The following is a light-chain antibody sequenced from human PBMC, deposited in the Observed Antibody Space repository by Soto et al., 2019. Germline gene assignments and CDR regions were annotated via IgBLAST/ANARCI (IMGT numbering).Light chain of an antibody. CDR3: QQYNHYWT. CDR2: KAS. J-gene: IGKJ1*01. Sequence: DIHMTQSHSTLSAPVGDRFTITCRGSQSMSTWLAWYQQKPGKAPKLLIYKASTLKSGVPSRFSGSGSGTEFSLTISSLQPDDFATYYCQQYNHYWTFCQGTKVDIK. CDR1: QSMSTW. V-gene: IGKV1-5*03.